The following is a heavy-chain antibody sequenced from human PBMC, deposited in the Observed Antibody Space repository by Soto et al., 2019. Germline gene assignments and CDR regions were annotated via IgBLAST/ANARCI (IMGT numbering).Heavy chain of an antibody. CDR1: GFTFSSYG. CDR3: AKDLFVEYYYMDV. J-gene: IGHJ6*03. CDR2: ISYDGSNK. Sequence: QVQLVESGGGVVQPGRSLRLSCAASGFTFSSYGMHWVRQAPGKGLEWVAVISYDGSNKYYADSVKGRFTISRDNSKNTLYLQMNSLRAEDTAVYYCAKDLFVEYYYMDVWGKGTTVTVSS. V-gene: IGHV3-30*18. D-gene: IGHD2-21*01.